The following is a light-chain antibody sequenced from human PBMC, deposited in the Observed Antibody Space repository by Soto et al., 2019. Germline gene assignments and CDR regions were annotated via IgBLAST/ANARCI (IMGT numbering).Light chain of an antibody. CDR1: SSDIGAHNF. V-gene: IGLV2-14*03. Sequence: QSALTQPASVSGSPGQAITVSCSGTSSDIGAHNFVSWYQQHPGKAPKLIIYEVINRPSGVSDRFSGSKSGNPASLTISGLQSEEEADYYCNSYTTSNTFVFGSGTKVPVL. J-gene: IGLJ1*01. CDR2: EVI. CDR3: NSYTTSNTFV.